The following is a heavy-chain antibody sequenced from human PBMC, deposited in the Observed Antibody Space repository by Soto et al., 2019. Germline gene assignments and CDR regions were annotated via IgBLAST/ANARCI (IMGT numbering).Heavy chain of an antibody. D-gene: IGHD6-13*01. Sequence: SETLSLTCAVSGASISTNNWWSWVRQPPGKGLEWIGEVYHSGSTNCNPSLKSRVTISIDKSKNQFSLRLTSMTAADTAVYYCAVPGAGDFDYWSQGTLVTVSS. J-gene: IGHJ4*02. CDR1: GASISTNNW. V-gene: IGHV4-4*02. CDR2: VYHSGST. CDR3: AVPGAGDFDY.